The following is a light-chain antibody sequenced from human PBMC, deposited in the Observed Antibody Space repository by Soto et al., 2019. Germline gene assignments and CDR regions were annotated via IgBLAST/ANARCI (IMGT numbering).Light chain of an antibody. CDR1: SSNIGSNY. CDR3: AAWDDSLSGHWV. Sequence: QSVLTQPPSASGTPGQRVTISCSGSSSNIGSNYVYWYQQLPGTAPKLLLYRNNQRPSWVPDRVSGSKSGTSASLAISGLRSEDEADYYCAAWDDSLSGHWVFGGGTQLTVL. CDR2: RNN. J-gene: IGLJ3*02. V-gene: IGLV1-47*01.